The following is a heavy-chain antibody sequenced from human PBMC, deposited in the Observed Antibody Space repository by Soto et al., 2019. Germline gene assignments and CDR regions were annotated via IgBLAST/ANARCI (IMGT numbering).Heavy chain of an antibody. Sequence: GSLSISCAASGFIFSRCAIHWVRQAPGKGLEWVAYLSYDGANKFYADSVKGRFTISRDNSKNTLHLQMSTLTAEDTAVYYCARANFSSGYSSGLYFFDYWGQGTLVIVYS. D-gene: IGHD6-19*01. J-gene: IGHJ4*02. V-gene: IGHV3-30*15. CDR3: ARANFSSGYSSGLYFFDY. CDR2: LSYDGANK. CDR1: GFIFSRCA.